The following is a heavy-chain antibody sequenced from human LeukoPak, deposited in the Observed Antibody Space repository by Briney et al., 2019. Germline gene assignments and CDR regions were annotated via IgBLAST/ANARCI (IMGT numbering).Heavy chain of an antibody. J-gene: IGHJ3*02. Sequence: SETLSLTCAVYGVSFSGYYWSWIRQPPGKGLEWIGEINHSGSTNYNPSLKSRVTISVDTSKNQFSLKLSSVTAADTAVYYCARARITMVRGVDNSAFDIWGQGTMVTVSS. CDR3: ARARITMVRGVDNSAFDI. CDR1: GVSFSGYY. CDR2: INHSGST. V-gene: IGHV4-34*01. D-gene: IGHD3-10*01.